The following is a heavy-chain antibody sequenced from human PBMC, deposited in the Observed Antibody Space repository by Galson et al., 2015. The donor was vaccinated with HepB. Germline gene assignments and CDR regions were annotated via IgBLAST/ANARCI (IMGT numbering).Heavy chain of an antibody. CDR2: VYPADSDT. V-gene: IGHV5-51*01. CDR3: ARQDGSGIYYFDS. Sequence: QSGAEVKKPGESLKISSKGSGYSFRHYWIGWVRQMPGKGLEWMGIVYPADSDTRYSPSFQGQVTISADKSISTAYLQWSSLKASDTAIYYCARQDGSGIYYFDSWGHGTLVTVSS. CDR1: GYSFRHYW. J-gene: IGHJ4*01. D-gene: IGHD3-10*01.